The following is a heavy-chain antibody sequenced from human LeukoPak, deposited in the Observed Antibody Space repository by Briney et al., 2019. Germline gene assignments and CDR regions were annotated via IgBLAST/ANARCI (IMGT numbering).Heavy chain of an antibody. Sequence: GASVKDSCKASGYTFTAYYLHWVRQAPGQGLEWMGWISPNRGGTNYAQKFQGRVTMTRDTSITTAYMELSRLRSDDTAIYYCARLLTGDRDAFGMWRQGTMVTVSS. J-gene: IGHJ3*02. CDR3: ARLLTGDRDAFGM. D-gene: IGHD7-27*01. V-gene: IGHV1-2*02. CDR2: ISPNRGGT. CDR1: GYTFTAYY.